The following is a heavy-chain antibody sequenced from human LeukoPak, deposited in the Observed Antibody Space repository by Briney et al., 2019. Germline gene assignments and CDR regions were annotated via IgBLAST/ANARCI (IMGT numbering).Heavy chain of an antibody. D-gene: IGHD3-3*01. CDR1: GASISISTYF. CDR2: IYYSGST. Sequence: PSETLSLTCSVSGASISISTYFWAWIRQPPGTGLEWIGSIYYSGSTSYNPSLKSRVTISVDTAKNQFSLKLSSVTAADTAVYYCARAEAFRLRFLEWSLDVWGKGTTVTVSS. V-gene: IGHV4-39*07. J-gene: IGHJ6*04. CDR3: ARAEAFRLRFLEWSLDV.